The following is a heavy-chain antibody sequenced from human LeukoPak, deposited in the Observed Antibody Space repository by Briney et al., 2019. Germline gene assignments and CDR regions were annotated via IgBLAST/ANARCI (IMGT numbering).Heavy chain of an antibody. J-gene: IGHJ4*02. CDR1: GFTFNYAW. CDR3: TTAPSGYAYMNGWHLDY. Sequence: PGGSLRLSCAASGFTFNYAWMSWVRQAPGKGLEWVGRIKSKTDGETTDYAAPVKGRFTISRDDSKNTLYLQMNSLKTEDTALYYCTTAPSGYAYMNGWHLDYWGQGALDTVSS. CDR2: IKSKTDGETT. V-gene: IGHV3-15*01. D-gene: IGHD5-18*01.